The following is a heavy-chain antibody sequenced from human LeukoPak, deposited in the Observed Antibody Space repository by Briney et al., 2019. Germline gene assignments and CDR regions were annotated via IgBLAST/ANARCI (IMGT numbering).Heavy chain of an antibody. CDR1: GGSISSYY. CDR3: ARGYTNSGLGYYYYYMDV. J-gene: IGHJ6*03. Sequence: SETLSLTCTVSGGSISSYYWSWIRQPPGKGLEWIGYIYYSGSTNYNPSLKSRVTISVDTSKNQFSLKLSSVTAADTAVYYCARGYTNSGLGYYYYYMDVWGKGTTVTVSS. D-gene: IGHD5-24*01. V-gene: IGHV4-59*08. CDR2: IYYSGST.